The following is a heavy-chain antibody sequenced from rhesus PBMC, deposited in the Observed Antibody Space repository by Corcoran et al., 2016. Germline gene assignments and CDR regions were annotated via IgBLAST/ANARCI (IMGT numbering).Heavy chain of an antibody. CDR3: ARDEGSSYEAGSKRFDV. D-gene: IGHD4-29*01. Sequence: QVQLQESGPGVVKPSETLSLTCAVSGGSIRRGYDWRWIRQPPGKGLEWIGYSYGSSGSTNYNPSLKNRVTISKDASKNRFSLKLSSVTAADTAVYYCARDEGSSYEAGSKRFDVWGPGVLVTVSS. CDR1: GGSIRRGYD. J-gene: IGHJ5-1*01. CDR2: SYGSSGST. V-gene: IGHV4-76*01.